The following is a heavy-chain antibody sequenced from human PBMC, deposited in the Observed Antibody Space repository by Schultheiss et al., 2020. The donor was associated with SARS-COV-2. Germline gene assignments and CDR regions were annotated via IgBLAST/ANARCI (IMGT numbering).Heavy chain of an antibody. Sequence: GESLKISCAASGFTFSSYGMHWVRQAPGKGLEWVAVIWYDGSNKYYADSVKGRFTISRDNSKNTLYLQMNSLRAEDTAVYYCARDSIPHAAYYYYGMDVWGQGTTVTVSS. CDR1: GFTFSSYG. V-gene: IGHV3-33*01. CDR3: ARDSIPHAAYYYYGMDV. CDR2: IWYDGSNK. D-gene: IGHD2-2*01. J-gene: IGHJ6*02.